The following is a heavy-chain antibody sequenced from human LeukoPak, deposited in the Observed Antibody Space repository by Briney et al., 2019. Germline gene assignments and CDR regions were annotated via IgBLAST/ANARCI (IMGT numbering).Heavy chain of an antibody. CDR2: INPNSGGT. D-gene: IGHD3-10*01. Sequence: PGASVKVSCKASGYTFTGYYMHWVRQAPGQGLEWMGWINPNSGGTNYAQKFQGRVTMTRDTSISTAYMELSSLRSDDTAVYYCARDYYGSGSYYGHMDVWGKGTTVTVSS. V-gene: IGHV1-2*02. J-gene: IGHJ6*03. CDR1: GYTFTGYY. CDR3: ARDYYGSGSYYGHMDV.